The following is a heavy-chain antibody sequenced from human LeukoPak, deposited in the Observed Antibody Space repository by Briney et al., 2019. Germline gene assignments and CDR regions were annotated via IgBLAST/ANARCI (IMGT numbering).Heavy chain of an antibody. Sequence: SQTLSLTCTVSGGSISSGDYYWSWIRQPPGKGREWIGYIYYSGSTYYNPSLKSRVTISVDTSKHQFSLKLSSVTAADPAVYYSASYYSSRTSCYTFGGYMDVWGKGTPVTVSS. V-gene: IGHV4-30-4*08. D-gene: IGHD2-2*02. CDR3: ASYYSSRTSCYTFGGYMDV. CDR2: IYYSGST. CDR1: GGSISSGDYY. J-gene: IGHJ6*03.